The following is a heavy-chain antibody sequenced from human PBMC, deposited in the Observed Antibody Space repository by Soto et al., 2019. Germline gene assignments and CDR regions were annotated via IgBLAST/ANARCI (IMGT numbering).Heavy chain of an antibody. Sequence: PSETLSLTCTASGGSISSYYWSWIRQPPGKGLEWIGYIYYSGSTNYNPSLKSRVTISVDTSKNQFSLKLSSVTAADTAVYYCAFSSGWYYFDYWGQGTLVTVSS. D-gene: IGHD6-19*01. V-gene: IGHV4-59*01. CDR3: AFSSGWYYFDY. J-gene: IGHJ4*02. CDR2: IYYSGST. CDR1: GGSISSYY.